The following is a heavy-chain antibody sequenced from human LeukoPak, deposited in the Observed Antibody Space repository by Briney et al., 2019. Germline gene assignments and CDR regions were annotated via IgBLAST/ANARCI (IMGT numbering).Heavy chain of an antibody. J-gene: IGHJ4*02. CDR2: ISGSGGST. D-gene: IGHD2-2*01. V-gene: IGHV3-23*01. Sequence: PGGSLRLSCAASGFTFSSYAMSWVRQAPGKGLEWVSAISGSGGSTYYADSVKGRFTISRDNSKNTLYLQMNSLRAEDTAVYYCAKDPRIYCSSTSCYYHWGQGTLVTVSS. CDR3: AKDPRIYCSSTSCYYH. CDR1: GFTFSSYA.